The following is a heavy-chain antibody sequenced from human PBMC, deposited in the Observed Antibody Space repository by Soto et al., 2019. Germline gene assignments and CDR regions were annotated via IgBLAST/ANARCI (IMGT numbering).Heavy chain of an antibody. CDR1: GGSISSSNW. D-gene: IGHD2-21*02. CDR3: ARNYLAYCGGDCYSRPHFRWFDP. J-gene: IGHJ5*02. CDR2: IYHSGST. V-gene: IGHV4-4*02. Sequence: QVQLQESGPGLVKPSGTLSLTCAVSGGSISSSNWWSWVRQPPGKGLERIGEIYHSGSTNYNPSLTMRVTISVDKSRNQSSLKLSFGSAADTAVYYFARNYLAYCGGDCYSRPHFRWFDPCGQGTLVTVSS.